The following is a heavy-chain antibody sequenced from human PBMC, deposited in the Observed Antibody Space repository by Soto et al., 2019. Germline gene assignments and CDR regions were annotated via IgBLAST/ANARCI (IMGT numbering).Heavy chain of an antibody. J-gene: IGHJ5*02. CDR3: ARMATFGSLNWFDP. V-gene: IGHV1-8*01. Sequence: ASVKVSCKASGYSFTNNDVTWVRQATGQGLEWMGWMNPGSGDTGYAQKFQGRVTMTRDISIATAYMELSSLRSDDTAIYYCARMATFGSLNWFDPWGQGTLVTVPQ. CDR1: GYSFTNND. CDR2: MNPGSGDT. D-gene: IGHD3-16*01.